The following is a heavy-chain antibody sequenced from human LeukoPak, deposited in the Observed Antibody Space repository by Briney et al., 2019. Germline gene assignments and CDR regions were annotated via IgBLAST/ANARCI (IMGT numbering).Heavy chain of an antibody. CDR3: ARLYYGSGNAFDY. Sequence: PSETLSLTCTVSGGSISSYYWSWIWQPPGKGLEWIGYIYYSGSTNYNPSLKSRVTISADTSKNQFSLKLSSVTAADTAVYYCARLYYGSGNAFDYWGQGTLVTV. J-gene: IGHJ4*02. D-gene: IGHD3-10*01. CDR2: IYYSGST. V-gene: IGHV4-59*01. CDR1: GGSISSYY.